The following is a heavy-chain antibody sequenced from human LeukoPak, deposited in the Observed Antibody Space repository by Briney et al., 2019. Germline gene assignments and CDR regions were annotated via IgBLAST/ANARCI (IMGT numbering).Heavy chain of an antibody. Sequence: SETLSLTCDVYGGSFSGYYWSWIRQPPGKGLEWIGEINHSGSTNYNPSLKSRVTISVDTSKNQFSLKLSSVTAADTAVCYCARKWVRYCSGGSCPHFDYWGQGTLVTVSS. CDR2: INHSGST. CDR1: GGSFSGYY. CDR3: ARKWVRYCSGGSCPHFDY. J-gene: IGHJ4*02. V-gene: IGHV4-34*01. D-gene: IGHD2-15*01.